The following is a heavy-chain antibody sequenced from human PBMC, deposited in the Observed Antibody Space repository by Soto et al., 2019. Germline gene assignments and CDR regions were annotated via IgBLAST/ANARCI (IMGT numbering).Heavy chain of an antibody. CDR3: ARISCKGGSCYFDFDH. CDR1: GYSFKDHY. V-gene: IGHV1-46*02. D-gene: IGHD2-15*01. J-gene: IGHJ4*02. Sequence: ASVKVSCKASGYSFKDHYMHWVRQAPGRGLEWVGIINPSGEHTNYAQQFRGRVAMTRDTSTSTAYMELRSLRSEDTAVYFCARISCKGGSCYFDFDHWGQGTLVTVAS. CDR2: INPSGEHT.